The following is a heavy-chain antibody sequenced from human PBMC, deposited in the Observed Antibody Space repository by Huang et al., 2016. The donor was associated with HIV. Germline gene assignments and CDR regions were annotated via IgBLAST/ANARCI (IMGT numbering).Heavy chain of an antibody. V-gene: IGHV3-23*01. CDR3: AKVASGYDFSARGSDWFDP. CDR2: SGGSGGNT. D-gene: IGHD5-12*01. CDR1: AFTFRSYA. J-gene: IGHJ5*02. Sequence: EMQLLESGGGLVQPGGSLRLSCAASAFTFRSYAMTWVRQARGKGLEVGSASGGSGGNTYYADAVKGRFTISRDNSKNTLYLQMNSLRAEDTAVYYCAKVASGYDFSARGSDWFDPWGQGTLVSVSS.